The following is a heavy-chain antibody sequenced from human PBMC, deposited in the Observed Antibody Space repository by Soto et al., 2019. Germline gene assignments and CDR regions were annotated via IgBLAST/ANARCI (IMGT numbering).Heavy chain of an antibody. V-gene: IGHV4-59*08. CDR1: GDSISSYY. CDR2: IYYYGST. Sequence: PSETLSLTCTVSGDSISSYYWNWIRQSPGRGLEWIGNIYYYGSTNYKPSLKNRVTISVDTSKNHFSLKLTSVTAADTAVYYCARLTSVWFDPWGQGTLVTVSS. J-gene: IGHJ5*02. CDR3: ARLTSVWFDP.